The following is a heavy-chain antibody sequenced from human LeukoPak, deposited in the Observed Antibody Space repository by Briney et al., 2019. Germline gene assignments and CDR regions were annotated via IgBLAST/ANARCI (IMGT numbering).Heavy chain of an antibody. J-gene: IGHJ4*02. CDR1: GFTFSSYS. CDR2: ISTSSSTI. D-gene: IGHD1-20*01. Sequence: GGSLRLSCAASGFTFSSYSMNWVRQAPGKGLEWVSYISTSSSTIYYADTVKGRFTISRDNAKNSLYLQMNSLRAEDTAVYYCARDVGLTGNWGQGTLVTVSS. V-gene: IGHV3-48*01. CDR3: ARDVGLTGN.